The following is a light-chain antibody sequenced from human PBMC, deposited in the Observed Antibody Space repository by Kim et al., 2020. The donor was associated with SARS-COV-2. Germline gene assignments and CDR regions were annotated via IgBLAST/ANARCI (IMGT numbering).Light chain of an antibody. Sequence: PGETATLSCRASQRVSSGCVAWYQQKPGQAPRLLIYGTSSRATDIPDRFSGSGSGTDYTLTISGLESEDFAVYYCHQYGGSPWTFGQGTKVDIK. CDR1: QRVSSGC. CDR3: HQYGGSPWT. J-gene: IGKJ1*01. CDR2: GTS. V-gene: IGKV3-20*01.